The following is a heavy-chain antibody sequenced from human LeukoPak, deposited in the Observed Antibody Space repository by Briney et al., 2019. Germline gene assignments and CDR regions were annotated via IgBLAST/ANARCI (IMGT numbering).Heavy chain of an antibody. Sequence: GGSLRLSCAASGFTFSSYAMSWVRQAPGKGLEWVSAISGSGGSTYYADSVKGRFTISRDNAKNSLYLQMNSLRAEDTAVYYCARDYWCSGGSCALYWGQGTLVTVSS. CDR1: GFTFSSYA. V-gene: IGHV3-23*01. CDR2: ISGSGGST. J-gene: IGHJ4*02. D-gene: IGHD2-15*01. CDR3: ARDYWCSGGSCALY.